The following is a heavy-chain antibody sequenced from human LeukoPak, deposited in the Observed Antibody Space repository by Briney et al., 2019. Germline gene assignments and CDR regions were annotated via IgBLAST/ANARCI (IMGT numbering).Heavy chain of an antibody. CDR1: GASISSHC. D-gene: IGHD2-8*01. J-gene: IGHJ1*01. CDR3: ARDATRSWNGFYYWG. Sequence: SETLSLTCSVSGASISSHCWSWIRLPAGKGLEWIGRIHTIGNTNYNPSLKSRVTISLDKSKNQLSRKLSSLTAADTAVYYCARDATRSWNGFYYWGWGKGAVVTVSS. CDR2: IHTIGNT. V-gene: IGHV4-4*07.